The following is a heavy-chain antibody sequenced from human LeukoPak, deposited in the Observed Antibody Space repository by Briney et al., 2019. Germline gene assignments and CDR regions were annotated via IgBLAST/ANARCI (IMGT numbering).Heavy chain of an antibody. Sequence: GGSLRLSCEFSGIIFSTYAMNWVRQAPGKGLEWISYISGSSSGSSSIIHYADSVKGRFTLSRNNAKNSLHLQMDSLSAEDTAVYYCARDFWSGYYTEDWGQGALVIVSS. CDR2: ISGSSSGSSSII. V-gene: IGHV3-48*04. CDR3: ARDFWSGYYTED. D-gene: IGHD3-3*01. CDR1: GIIFSTYA. J-gene: IGHJ4*02.